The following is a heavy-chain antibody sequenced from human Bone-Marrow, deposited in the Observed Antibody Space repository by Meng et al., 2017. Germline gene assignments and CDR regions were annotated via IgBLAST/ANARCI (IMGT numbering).Heavy chain of an antibody. D-gene: IGHD2-21*01. J-gene: IGHJ4*02. CDR2: IYNSGST. CDR3: AREGRSHQVGVSVY. CDR1: GGSISSGDYY. V-gene: IGHV4-30-4*01. Sequence: QVQLQESGPGLVKPSQTLSLTCTVSGGSISSGDYYWSWIRQPPGKGLEWIGYIYNSGSTYYNPSLKSRVTISVDTSKNQFSLKLRFVTAADTAVYYCAREGRSHQVGVSVYWCQGNLVTVSS.